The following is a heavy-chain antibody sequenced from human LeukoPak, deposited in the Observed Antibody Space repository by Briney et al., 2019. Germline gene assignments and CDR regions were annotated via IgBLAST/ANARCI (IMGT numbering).Heavy chain of an antibody. Sequence: PSETLSLTCTVSGGSISSSSSYWGWIRQPPGKGLEWIGSIYYSGSTYYNPSLKGRVTISVDTSRNQFSLKLSSVAAADTAVYYCARTNGDYGPVDYWGQGTLVTVSS. V-gene: IGHV4-39*01. CDR2: IYYSGST. CDR1: GGSISSSSSY. D-gene: IGHD4-17*01. J-gene: IGHJ4*02. CDR3: ARTNGDYGPVDY.